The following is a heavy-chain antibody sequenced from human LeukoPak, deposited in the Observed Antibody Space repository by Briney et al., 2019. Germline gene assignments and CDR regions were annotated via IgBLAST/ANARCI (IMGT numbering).Heavy chain of an antibody. V-gene: IGHV3-9*01. CDR3: AKDLGTYYYYGMDV. Sequence: PGRSLRLSCAASGFTFEDYAMLWVRQAPGKGLEWVSGISYSGDTIGYADSVKGRFTISRDNAKNSLCLQMNSLRAEDTALYYCAKDLGTYYYYGMDVWGQGTTVTVSS. J-gene: IGHJ6*02. CDR2: ISYSGDTI. D-gene: IGHD1-1*01. CDR1: GFTFEDYA.